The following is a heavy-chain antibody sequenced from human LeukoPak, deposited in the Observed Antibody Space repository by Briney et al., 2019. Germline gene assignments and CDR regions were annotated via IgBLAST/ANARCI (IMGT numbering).Heavy chain of an antibody. Sequence: GESLKISCKASGSSFTSYWIGWVRQMPGKGLEWMGIIYPGDSDTRYSPSFQGQVTISADKSISTAYLQWSSLKASDTAMYYCARWGGDIVVVPAAHFDYWGQGTLVTVSS. V-gene: IGHV5-51*01. D-gene: IGHD2-2*01. CDR2: IYPGDSDT. J-gene: IGHJ4*02. CDR1: GSSFTSYW. CDR3: ARWGGDIVVVPAAHFDY.